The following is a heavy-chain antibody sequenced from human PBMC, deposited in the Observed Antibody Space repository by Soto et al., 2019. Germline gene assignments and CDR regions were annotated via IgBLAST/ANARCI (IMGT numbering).Heavy chain of an antibody. V-gene: IGHV3-30-3*01. J-gene: IGHJ4*02. Sequence: QVQLVESGGGVVQPGRSLRLSCAASGFSFSISPMHWVRQAPGKGPELVALISYDGTNKFYVDSVMGRFTITRDNSKSRLYLQVDSLSPEDAAVYSCARDPKTYSGPNCPFNYVDSWGQGTLVTVSS. CDR1: GFSFSISP. CDR3: ARDPKTYSGPNCPFNYVDS. CDR2: ISYDGTNK. D-gene: IGHD1-26*01.